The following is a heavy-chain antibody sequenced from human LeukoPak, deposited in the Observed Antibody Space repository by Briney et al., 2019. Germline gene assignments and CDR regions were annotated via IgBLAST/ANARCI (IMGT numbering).Heavy chain of an antibody. CDR3: ARDRWKWRYYYYMDV. J-gene: IGHJ6*03. D-gene: IGHD1-1*01. CDR1: GYTFTNYG. CDR2: ISAYNGNT. Sequence: VASVKVSCKASGYTFTNYGISWVRQAPGQGLEWMGWISAYNGNTNYAQKLQGRVTMTTDTSTSTAYMELRSLRSDDTAVYYCARDRWKWRYYYYMDVWGKGTTVTVSS. V-gene: IGHV1-18*01.